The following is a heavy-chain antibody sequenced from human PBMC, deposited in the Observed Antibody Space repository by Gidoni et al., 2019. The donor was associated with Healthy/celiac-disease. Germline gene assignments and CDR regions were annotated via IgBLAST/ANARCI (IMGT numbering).Heavy chain of an antibody. D-gene: IGHD6-19*01. CDR1: GFTFRSYA. V-gene: IGHV3-23*01. Sequence: EVQLLEYGGGLVQPGGSLRLTCAASGFTFRSYAMSWVRQAPGKGLEWVSAISGSGGSTYYADSVKGRVTISRDNSKNTLYLQMNSLRAEDTAVYYCAKTQQAVAGTTDFDYWGQGTLVTVSS. J-gene: IGHJ4*02. CDR2: ISGSGGST. CDR3: AKTQQAVAGTTDFDY.